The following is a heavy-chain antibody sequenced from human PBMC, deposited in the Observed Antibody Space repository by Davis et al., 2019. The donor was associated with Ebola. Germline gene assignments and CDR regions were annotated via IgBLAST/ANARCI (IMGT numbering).Heavy chain of an antibody. Sequence: GESLKISCTASGFTFGDYAMSWVRQAPGKGLEWVGFIRSKAYGGTTEYAASVKGRFTISRDDSKSIAYLQMNSLRDEDTAVYYCARVVVGALHIGYWGQGTLVTVSS. V-gene: IGHV3-49*04. CDR1: GFTFGDYA. CDR2: IRSKAYGGTT. J-gene: IGHJ4*02. CDR3: ARVVVGALHIGY. D-gene: IGHD1-26*01.